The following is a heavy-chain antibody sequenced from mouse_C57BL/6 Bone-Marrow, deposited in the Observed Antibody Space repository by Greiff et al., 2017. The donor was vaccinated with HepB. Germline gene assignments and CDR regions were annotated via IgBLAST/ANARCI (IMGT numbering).Heavy chain of an antibody. CDR3: ARADYYGSSAFAY. V-gene: IGHV1-76*01. CDR2: IYPGSGNT. J-gene: IGHJ3*01. D-gene: IGHD1-1*01. Sequence: QVQLQQSGAELVRPGASVKLSCKASGYTFTDYYINWVKQRPGQGLEWIARIYPGSGNTYYNEKFKGKATLTAEKSSSTAYMQLSSLTSEDSAVYICARADYYGSSAFAYWGQGTLVTVSA. CDR1: GYTFTDYY.